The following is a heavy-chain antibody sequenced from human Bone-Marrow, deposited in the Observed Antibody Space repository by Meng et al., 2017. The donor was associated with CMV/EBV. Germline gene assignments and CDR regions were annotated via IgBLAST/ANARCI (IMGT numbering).Heavy chain of an antibody. Sequence: GGSLRLSCAASGFTFSNAWMSWVRQAPGKGLEWVGRIKSKTDGGTTDYAAPVKGRFTISRDDSKNTLYLQMNSLKTEDTAVYYCTTDPLSSLIGAFDIWGQGTMVTVSS. CDR2: IKSKTDGGTT. D-gene: IGHD6-6*01. V-gene: IGHV3-15*01. CDR1: GFTFSNAW. J-gene: IGHJ3*02. CDR3: TTDPLSSLIGAFDI.